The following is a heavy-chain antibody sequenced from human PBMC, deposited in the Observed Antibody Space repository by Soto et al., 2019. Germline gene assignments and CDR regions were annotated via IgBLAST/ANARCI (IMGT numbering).Heavy chain of an antibody. D-gene: IGHD3-9*01. Sequence: SETLSLTCTVSGGSISSYYWSWIRQPPGKGLEWIGYIYYSGSTNYNPSLKSRVTISVDTSKNQISLKLSSVTAADTAVYFCTRARYFDWIPSIPGLDYWGPGTLVTVSS. CDR1: GGSISSYY. CDR2: IYYSGST. J-gene: IGHJ4*02. V-gene: IGHV4-59*08. CDR3: TRARYFDWIPSIPGLDY.